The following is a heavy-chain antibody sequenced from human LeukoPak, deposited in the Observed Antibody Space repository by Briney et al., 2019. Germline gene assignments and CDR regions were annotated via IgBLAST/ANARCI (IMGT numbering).Heavy chain of an antibody. V-gene: IGHV1-2*02. CDR3: AREAVAENANDY. Sequence: GASVKVSCKASGYTFTSYGISWVRQAPGQGLEWMGWINPNSGGTNYAQKFQGRVTMTRDTSISTAYMELSRLRSDDTAVYYCAREAVAENANDYWGQGTLVTVSS. CDR1: GYTFTSYG. D-gene: IGHD6-19*01. CDR2: INPNSGGT. J-gene: IGHJ4*02.